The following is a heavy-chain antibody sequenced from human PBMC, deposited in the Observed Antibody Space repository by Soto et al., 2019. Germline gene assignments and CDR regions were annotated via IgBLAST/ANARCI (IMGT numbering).Heavy chain of an antibody. D-gene: IGHD3-10*01. Sequence: PGESLKIPSKGSGYSFTSYWIGWVRQMPGKGLEWMGIIYPGDSDTRYSPSFQGQVTISADKSISTAYLQWSSLKASDTAMYYCARVSSWVGMGRGAHATDIRGQGTMVTGSS. CDR1: GYSFTSYW. V-gene: IGHV5-51*01. CDR3: ARVSSWVGMGRGAHATDI. CDR2: IYPGDSDT. J-gene: IGHJ3*02.